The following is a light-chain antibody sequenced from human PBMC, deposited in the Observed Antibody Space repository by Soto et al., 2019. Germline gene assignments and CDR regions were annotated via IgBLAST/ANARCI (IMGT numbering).Light chain of an antibody. CDR3: QQYWSSIT. CDR1: QTITTSY. CDR2: GAS. V-gene: IGKV3-20*01. Sequence: ESVLTQSPGTLSLSPGERATLSCRAGQTITTSYLAWYQQRFGQAPRLLIYGASSRAPGIPDRFSGSGSGTDFTLTISRLEPEDFAVYSCQQYWSSITFGQGTRLEIK. J-gene: IGKJ5*01.